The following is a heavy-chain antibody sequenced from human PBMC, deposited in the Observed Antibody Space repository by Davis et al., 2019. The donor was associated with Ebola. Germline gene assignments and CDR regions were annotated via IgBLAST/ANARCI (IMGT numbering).Heavy chain of an antibody. CDR1: VFTFNIYA. D-gene: IGHD6-19*01. Sequence: GESLKISCAASVFTFNIYAMHWVRQAPGKGLEWVAVISYDGNNKYYADSVKGRFTISRDNSKNTLYLQMNSLRPEDTAFYYCAKDLGSSGWYYFDYWGQGTLVTVSS. V-gene: IGHV3-30*18. CDR3: AKDLGSSGWYYFDY. CDR2: ISYDGNNK. J-gene: IGHJ4*02.